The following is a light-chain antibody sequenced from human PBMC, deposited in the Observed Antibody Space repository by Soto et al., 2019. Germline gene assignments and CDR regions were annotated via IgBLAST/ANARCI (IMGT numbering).Light chain of an antibody. CDR1: QGFSNY. J-gene: IGKJ2*01. Sequence: DIQMTQSPSSLSASVGDRVTITCRASQGFSNYLAWYQQKPGKVPKLLIYAASTLQSGVPSRFSGSGSGTDFTLTISSLQPEDVATYYCQKCDSAPYTFGQGTKLEIK. CDR3: QKCDSAPYT. V-gene: IGKV1-27*01. CDR2: AAS.